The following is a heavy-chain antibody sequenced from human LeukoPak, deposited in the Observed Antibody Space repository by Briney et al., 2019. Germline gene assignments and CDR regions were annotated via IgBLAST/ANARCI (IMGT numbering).Heavy chain of an antibody. D-gene: IGHD1/OR15-1a*01. CDR2: ISSSSSTI. Sequence: GGSLRLSCAASGFTFSSYSMNWVRQAPGKGLEWVSYISSSSSTIYYADSVKGRFTISRDNSKNTLFLQMSSLRAEDTAVYYCATSLVGTKGPLDDWGQGTLVTVSS. CDR1: GFTFSSYS. V-gene: IGHV3-48*01. J-gene: IGHJ4*02. CDR3: ATSLVGTKGPLDD.